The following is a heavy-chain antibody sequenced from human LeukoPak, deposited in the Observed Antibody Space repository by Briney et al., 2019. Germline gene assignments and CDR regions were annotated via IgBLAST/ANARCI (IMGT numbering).Heavy chain of an antibody. D-gene: IGHD5-18*01. CDR3: ARNGQDTGPAYYYYMDV. J-gene: IGHJ6*03. V-gene: IGHV1-69*13. Sequence: ASVKVSCKASGGTFSSYAISWVRQAPGQGLEWMGGIIPIFGTANYAQKFQGRVTITADESTSTAYMELSSLRSDDTAVYYCARNGQDTGPAYYYYMDVWGKGTTVTVSS. CDR1: GGTFSSYA. CDR2: IIPIFGTA.